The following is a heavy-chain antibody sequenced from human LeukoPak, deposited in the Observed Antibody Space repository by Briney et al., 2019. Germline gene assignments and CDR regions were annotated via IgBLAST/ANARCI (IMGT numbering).Heavy chain of an antibody. CDR1: GFTFDDYA. CDR3: AKDDPRVPAAWHSYLWGKAPHDAFDI. CDR2: ISWNSGSI. Sequence: PGGSLRLSCAASGFTFDDYAMHWVRQAPGKGLEWVSGISWNSGSIGYADSVKGRFTISRDNAKNSLYLQMNSLRAEDTAVYYCAKDDPRVPAAWHSYLWGKAPHDAFDIWGQGTMVTVSS. V-gene: IGHV3-9*01. D-gene: IGHD2-2*01. J-gene: IGHJ3*02.